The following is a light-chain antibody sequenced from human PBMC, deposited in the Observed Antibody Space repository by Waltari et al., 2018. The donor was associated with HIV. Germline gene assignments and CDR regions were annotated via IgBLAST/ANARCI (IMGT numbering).Light chain of an antibody. CDR2: EVI. V-gene: IGLV2-11*01. J-gene: IGLJ3*02. CDR1: SRDVGGYDS. CDR3: CSYAGTYTYVL. Sequence: QSALTQPRSVSGSPGQSVTISCTGTSRDVGGYDSVPWYLQHPGKVPKLIIYEVIQRPSGVPDRFSGSKSGNTASLTISGLQTEDEADYFCCSYAGTYTYVLFGGGTKLTVL.